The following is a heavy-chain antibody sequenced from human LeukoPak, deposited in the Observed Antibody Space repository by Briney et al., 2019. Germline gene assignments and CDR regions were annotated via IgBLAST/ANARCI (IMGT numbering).Heavy chain of an antibody. CDR2: INPDSGGT. V-gene: IGHV1-2*02. D-gene: IGHD3-3*01. CDR3: ARDSPYYDFWSGYYPVPHYYMDV. Sequence: GASVKVSCKASGYTFTGYYMHWVRQAPGQGLEWMGWINPDSGGTNYAQKFQGRVTMIRDTSISTAYMELSRLRSDDTAVYYCARDSPYYDFWSGYYPVPHYYMDVWGKGTTVTVSS. CDR1: GYTFTGYY. J-gene: IGHJ6*03.